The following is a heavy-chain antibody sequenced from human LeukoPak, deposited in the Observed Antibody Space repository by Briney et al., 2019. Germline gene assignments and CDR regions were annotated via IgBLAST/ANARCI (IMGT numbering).Heavy chain of an antibody. CDR3: ARDRLIAVAGNWFDT. V-gene: IGHV4-4*07. CDR2: IYTSGST. CDR1: GGSISSYY. Sequence: SETLSLTCTVSGGSISSYYWSWIRQPAGKGLEWIGRIYTSGSTNYNPSLKSRVTISVDKSKNQFSLKLSSVTAADTAVYYCARDRLIAVAGNWFDTWGQGTLVTVSS. D-gene: IGHD6-19*01. J-gene: IGHJ5*02.